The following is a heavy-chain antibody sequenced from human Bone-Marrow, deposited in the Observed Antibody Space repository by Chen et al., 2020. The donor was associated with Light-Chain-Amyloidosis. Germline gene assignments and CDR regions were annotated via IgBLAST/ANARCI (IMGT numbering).Heavy chain of an antibody. J-gene: IGHJ4*02. CDR3: ARLGGFGILTAYFDY. D-gene: IGHD3-16*01. CDR2: ISENNGDT. CDR1: GYHFSSYG. Sequence: QIQLVQSGAEVKKPGASVRVSCKASGYHFSSYGITWVRQAPGQGLEWVAYISENNGDTRNAQKVQDRITLTTDKSTGTAYMELRSVTSDDTAVYFCARLGGFGILTAYFDYWGQGTLVTVSS. V-gene: IGHV1-18*01.